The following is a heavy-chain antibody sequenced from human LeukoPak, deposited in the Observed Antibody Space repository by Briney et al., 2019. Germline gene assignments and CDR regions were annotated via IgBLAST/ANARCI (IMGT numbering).Heavy chain of an antibody. D-gene: IGHD5-18*01. CDR3: ARDRGWIQHDI. CDR2: IKGDGSAK. Sequence: GGSLRLACAAPGFAFSDSWMTWIRQAPGKGLEWVAFIKGDGSAKKYVDSVKGRFTISRDNAKNSLFLQMSSLRAEDTAVYYCARDRGWIQHDIWGQGTMVTVSS. J-gene: IGHJ3*02. V-gene: IGHV3-7*01. CDR1: GFAFSDSW.